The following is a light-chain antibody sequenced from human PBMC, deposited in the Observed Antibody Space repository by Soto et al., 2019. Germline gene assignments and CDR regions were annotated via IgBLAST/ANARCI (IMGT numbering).Light chain of an antibody. J-gene: IGLJ3*02. V-gene: IGLV2-14*02. Sequence: QSALTQPASVSGSPGQSITISCTGTSSDFGSYSVVSWYQQHPGKAPKLLIYEGTKRPSGVSNRFSGSESGNTASLTISGLQTEDEADYYCSSYTSSSTGVFGGGTKLTVL. CDR3: SSYTSSSTGV. CDR2: EGT. CDR1: SSDFGSYSV.